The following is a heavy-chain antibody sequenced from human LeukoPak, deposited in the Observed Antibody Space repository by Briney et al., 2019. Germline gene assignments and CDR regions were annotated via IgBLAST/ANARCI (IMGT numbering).Heavy chain of an antibody. CDR2: IYYSGST. CDR1: GGSISSGGYY. V-gene: IGHV4-31*03. J-gene: IGHJ5*02. CDR3: ARDRAPQYYDFWSGYTGNWFDP. D-gene: IGHD3-3*01. Sequence: SETLSLTCTVSGGSISSGGYYRSWIRQHPGKGLEWIGDIYYSGSTYYNPSLKSRVTISVDTSKNQFSLKLSSVTAADTAVYYCARDRAPQYYDFWSGYTGNWFDPWGQGTLVTVSS.